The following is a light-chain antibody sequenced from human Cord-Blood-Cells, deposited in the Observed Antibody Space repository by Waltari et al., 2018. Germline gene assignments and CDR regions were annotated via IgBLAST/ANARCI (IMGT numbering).Light chain of an antibody. J-gene: IGKJ4*01. CDR3: QQYGSSPST. CDR1: HSVSSSY. Sequence: EIVLTQSPGTLSLSPGERATLSCRASHSVSSSYVAWYQQKPGQAPRLLIYGASSRATGIPDRFSCSGSGTDCTLTISRLEPEDFAVYYCQQYGSSPSTFGGGSKVEIK. CDR2: GAS. V-gene: IGKV3-20*01.